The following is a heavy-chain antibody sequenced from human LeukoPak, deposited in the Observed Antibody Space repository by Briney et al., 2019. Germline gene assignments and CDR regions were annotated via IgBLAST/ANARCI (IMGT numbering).Heavy chain of an antibody. D-gene: IGHD6-19*01. Sequence: ASVKVSCKASGYTFTSYGISWVRQAPGQGLEWMGWISAYNGNTNYAQMLQDRVTMTTDTSTSTAYMELRSLRSDDTAVYYCARDPYSSGWYSIDYYYGMDVWGQGTTVTVSS. J-gene: IGHJ6*02. CDR1: GYTFTSYG. V-gene: IGHV1-18*01. CDR3: ARDPYSSGWYSIDYYYGMDV. CDR2: ISAYNGNT.